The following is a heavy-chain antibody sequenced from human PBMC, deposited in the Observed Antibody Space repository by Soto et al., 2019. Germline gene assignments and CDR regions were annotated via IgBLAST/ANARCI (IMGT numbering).Heavy chain of an antibody. D-gene: IGHD6-13*01. Sequence: QVQLVESGGGVVQPGRSLRLSCAASGFTFSSYAMHWVRQAPGKGLEWVAVISYDGSNKYYADSVKGRFTISRDNSKNTLYLQMNSLRAEDTAVYYCARDQGSSWSRSNSEVGYWGQGTLVTVSS. V-gene: IGHV3-30-3*01. CDR2: ISYDGSNK. J-gene: IGHJ4*02. CDR3: ARDQGSSWSRSNSEVGY. CDR1: GFTFSSYA.